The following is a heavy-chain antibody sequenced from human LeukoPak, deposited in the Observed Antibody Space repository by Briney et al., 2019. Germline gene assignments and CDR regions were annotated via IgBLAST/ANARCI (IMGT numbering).Heavy chain of an antibody. J-gene: IGHJ4*02. CDR2: IYSGGST. CDR3: ARATNWNYDC. V-gene: IGHV3-66*01. CDR1: GFTVSSNY. Sequence: GGSLRLSCAASGFTVSSNYMSWVRQAPGKGLEWVSVIYSGGSTYRADSVKGRFTISRDNSKNTLYLQMNSLRAEDTAVYYCARATNWNYDCWGQGTLVTVSS. D-gene: IGHD1-7*01.